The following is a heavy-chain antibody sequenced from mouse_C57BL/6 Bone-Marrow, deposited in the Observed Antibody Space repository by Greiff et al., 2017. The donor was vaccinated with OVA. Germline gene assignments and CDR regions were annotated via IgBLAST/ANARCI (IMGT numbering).Heavy chain of an antibody. CDR2: INPGSGGT. D-gene: IGHD1-1*01. CDR3: ARSNYYGIPYAMDY. V-gene: IGHV1-54*01. Sequence: VQLQQSGAELVRPGTSVKVSCKASGYAFTNYLIEWVKQRPGQGLVWIGVINPGSGGTNYNEKFKGKATLTADKSSSTAYIQLSSLTSEDAAVYVCARSNYYGIPYAMDYWGQGTSVTVSS. J-gene: IGHJ4*01. CDR1: GYAFTNYL.